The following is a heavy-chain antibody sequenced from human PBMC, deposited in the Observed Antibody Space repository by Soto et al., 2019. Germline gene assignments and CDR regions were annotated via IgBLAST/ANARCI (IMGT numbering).Heavy chain of an antibody. J-gene: IGHJ4*02. CDR3: AREYSSFEY. CDR2: IHYSGYT. Sequence: QVQLQESGPGLIKPSETLSLRYTVSDGAISTYYWHWIRQPPGKGLEWIGYIHYSGYTSYNPSLKSRVTISVDTSKNQFAVRLHSVTAADTAVYYCAREYSSFEYWGQGALVTVS. D-gene: IGHD4-4*01. CDR1: DGAISTYY. V-gene: IGHV4-59*01.